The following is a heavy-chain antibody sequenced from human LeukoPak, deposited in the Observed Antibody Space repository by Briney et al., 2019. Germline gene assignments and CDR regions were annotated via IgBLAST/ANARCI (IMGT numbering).Heavy chain of an antibody. J-gene: IGHJ2*01. CDR3: AKGLVTTYWYFDL. CDR1: GFNFDTYF. D-gene: IGHD3-9*01. CDR2: ISGRGDRT. Sequence: GGSLRLSCAASGFNFDTYFMAWVRQAPGKGPEWVSAISGRGDRTYYADALKGRFTISRDNSKNTVFLQMSSLRAEDTAIYYCAKGLVTTYWYFDLWGRGTLVTASS. V-gene: IGHV3-23*01.